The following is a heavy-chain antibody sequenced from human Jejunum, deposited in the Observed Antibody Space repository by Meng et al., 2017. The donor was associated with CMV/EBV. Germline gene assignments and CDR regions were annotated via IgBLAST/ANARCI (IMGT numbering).Heavy chain of an antibody. CDR1: YA. J-gene: IGHJ4*02. CDR3: AKADLGYCSGTICYRFDY. Sequence: YAMSWVRQTPGKGLEWVSAISGSGGGGGTYYEDSVKGRCTISRDNSKNTLYLQMNSLRAEDTAVYYCAKADLGYCSGTICYRFDYWGQGTLVTVSS. D-gene: IGHD2-2*01. CDR2: ISGSGGGGGT. V-gene: IGHV3-23*01.